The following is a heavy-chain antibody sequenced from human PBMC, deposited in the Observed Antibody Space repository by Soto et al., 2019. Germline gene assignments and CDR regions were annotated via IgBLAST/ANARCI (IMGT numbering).Heavy chain of an antibody. CDR1: GGSISSSSYY. V-gene: IGHV4-39*01. Sequence: SETLSLTCTVSGGSISSSSYYWGWIRQPPGKGLEWIGSIYYSGSTYYNPSLKSRVTISVDTSKNQFSLKLSSVTAADTAVYYCVGNDDSSVFYFDYWGQGTLVTVSS. J-gene: IGHJ4*02. CDR3: VGNDDSSVFYFDY. D-gene: IGHD3-22*01. CDR2: IYYSGST.